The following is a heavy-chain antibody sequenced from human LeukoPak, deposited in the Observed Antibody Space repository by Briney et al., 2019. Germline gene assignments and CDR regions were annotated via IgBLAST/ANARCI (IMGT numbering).Heavy chain of an antibody. CDR3: ANTGYSSGWPSRYFDY. V-gene: IGHV3-23*01. CDR2: ISGSGGST. J-gene: IGHJ4*02. D-gene: IGHD6-19*01. CDR1: GFTFSSYA. Sequence: PGGSLRLSCAASGFTFSSYAMSWVRQAPGKGLEWVSAISGSGGSTYYADSVKGRFTISRDNSKNTLYLQMNSLRAEDTAVYYCANTGYSSGWPSRYFDYWGQGTLVTVSS.